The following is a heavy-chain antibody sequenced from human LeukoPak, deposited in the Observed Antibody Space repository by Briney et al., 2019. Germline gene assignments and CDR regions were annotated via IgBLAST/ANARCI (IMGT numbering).Heavy chain of an antibody. CDR2: INPNSGGT. Sequence: WASVKVSCKASGYTFTGYYMYWVRQAPGQGLEWMGWINPNSGGTNYAQKLQGRVTMTRDTSPSTPYMEKSSLRSDDMAVYYGSRDRGNYDFWSGYCTGILSEAFVIWGQGTMVTVSS. CDR3: SRDRGNYDFWSGYCTGILSEAFVI. J-gene: IGHJ3*02. V-gene: IGHV1-2*02. D-gene: IGHD3-3*01. CDR1: GYTFTGYY.